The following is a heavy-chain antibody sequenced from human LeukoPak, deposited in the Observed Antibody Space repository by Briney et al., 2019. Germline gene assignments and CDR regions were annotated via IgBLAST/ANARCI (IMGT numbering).Heavy chain of an antibody. D-gene: IGHD3-10*01. CDR2: TYYRSKWYN. CDR1: GDSVSINSAA. V-gene: IGHV6-1*01. CDR3: ARGLLWFGDKYWFDP. J-gene: IGHJ5*02. Sequence: SQTLSLTCAISGDSVSINSAAWNWIRQSPSRGLEWLGRTYYRSKWYNDYAVSVKSRIPINPDTSKNQFSLQLNSVTPEDTAVYYCARGLLWFGDKYWFDPWGQGTLVTVSS.